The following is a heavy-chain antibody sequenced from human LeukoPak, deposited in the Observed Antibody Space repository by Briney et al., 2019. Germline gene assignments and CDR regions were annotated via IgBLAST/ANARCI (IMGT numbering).Heavy chain of an antibody. J-gene: IGHJ4*02. CDR2: INNDGSST. Sequence: GGSLRLSCEVSGFTFSSYWMHWVRQAPGKGLVWVSLINNDGSSTTYADSVKGRFTISRDNAKNMLYLQMNSLRAEDTAVYYCARDRRYFDWPNFDYWGQGTLVTVSS. V-gene: IGHV3-74*01. CDR3: ARDRRYFDWPNFDY. CDR1: GFTFSSYW. D-gene: IGHD3-9*01.